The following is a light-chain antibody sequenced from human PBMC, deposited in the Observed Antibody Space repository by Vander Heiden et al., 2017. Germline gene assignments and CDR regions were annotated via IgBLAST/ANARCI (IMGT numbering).Light chain of an antibody. Sequence: EVVMTQSPATLSVSPGEGATLSCRARQSGRSNLAWYQQRPGQAPRLLIYGASTRATGIPARFSGSGSGTEFTLTISSLQSEDFAVYYCQQYNSWPPITFGQGTRLEIK. CDR3: QQYNSWPPIT. CDR2: GAS. V-gene: IGKV3-15*01. CDR1: QSGRSN. J-gene: IGKJ5*01.